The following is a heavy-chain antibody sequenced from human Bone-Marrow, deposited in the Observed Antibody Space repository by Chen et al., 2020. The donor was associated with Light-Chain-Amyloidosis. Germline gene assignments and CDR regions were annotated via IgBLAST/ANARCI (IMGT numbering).Heavy chain of an antibody. CDR1: GFSFRSYW. V-gene: IGHV3-7*01. CDR3: AGDRGWFDP. CDR2: MKEDGSEK. J-gene: IGHJ5*02. Sequence: EVQLVESGGGLVQPGGSLRPCCAAFGFSFRSYWMTWVRQVSGKGLEWVAKMKEDGSEKYYVDSVKGRFTISRDNAKNSLYLQMNNLRVEDTAVYYCAGDRGWFDPWGQGTLVTVSS.